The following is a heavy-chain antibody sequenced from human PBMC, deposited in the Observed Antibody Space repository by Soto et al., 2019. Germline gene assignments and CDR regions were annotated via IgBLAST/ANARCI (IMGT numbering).Heavy chain of an antibody. CDR1: GGSISSGDYY. D-gene: IGHD5-12*01. CDR3: ARDMGYKNWFDP. Sequence: SETLSLTCTVSGGSISSGDYYWSWIRQPPGKGLEWIGYIYYSGSAYYNPSLKSRVTISVDTSKNQFSLKLSSVTAADTAVYYCARDMGYKNWFDPWGQGTLVTVSS. CDR2: IYYSGSA. V-gene: IGHV4-30-4*01. J-gene: IGHJ5*02.